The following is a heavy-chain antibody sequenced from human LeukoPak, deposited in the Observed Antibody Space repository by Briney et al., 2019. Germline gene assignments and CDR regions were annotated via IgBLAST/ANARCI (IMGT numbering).Heavy chain of an antibody. V-gene: IGHV1-18*01. CDR2: ISAYNGNT. Sequence: ASVKVSCKASGYTFTSYGISWVRQAPGQGLEWMGWISAYNGNTNYAQKLQGRVTITTDTSTSTAYMELRSLRSDDTAVYYCARDPEQYCGGDCYSNWFDPWGQGTLVTVSS. J-gene: IGHJ5*02. D-gene: IGHD2-21*02. CDR3: ARDPEQYCGGDCYSNWFDP. CDR1: GYTFTSYG.